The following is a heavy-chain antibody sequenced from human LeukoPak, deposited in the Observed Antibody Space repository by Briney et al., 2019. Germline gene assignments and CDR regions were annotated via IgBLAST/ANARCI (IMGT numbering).Heavy chain of an antibody. CDR3: ARDNRITAVTAYDF. CDR1: DGSITSDS. J-gene: IGHJ4*02. Sequence: SETLSLTCTVSDGSITSDSWSWIRQPPGNGLEWIGYIYRNGNTNYKPSLKSRVTMSVDTSKNHFSLKLTSVTAADTAVYYCARDNRITAVTAYDFWGQGILVTVSS. CDR2: IYRNGNT. V-gene: IGHV4-59*01. D-gene: IGHD2-21*02.